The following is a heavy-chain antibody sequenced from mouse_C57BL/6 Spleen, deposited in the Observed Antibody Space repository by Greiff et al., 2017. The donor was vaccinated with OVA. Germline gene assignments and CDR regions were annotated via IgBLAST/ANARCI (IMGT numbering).Heavy chain of an antibody. J-gene: IGHJ1*03. D-gene: IGHD4-1*01. V-gene: IGHV3-6*01. Sequence: EVQLVESGPGLVKPSQSLSLTCSVTGYSITSGYYWNWIRQFPGNKLEWMGYISYDGSNNYNPSLKNRISITRDTSKNQFFLKLNSVTTEDTATYYCARDAGTWYFDVWGTGTTVTVSS. CDR2: ISYDGSN. CDR1: GYSITSGYY. CDR3: ARDAGTWYFDV.